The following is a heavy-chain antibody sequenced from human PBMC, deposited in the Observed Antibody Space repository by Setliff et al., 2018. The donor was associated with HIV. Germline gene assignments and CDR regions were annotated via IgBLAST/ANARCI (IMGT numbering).Heavy chain of an antibody. Sequence: SETLSLTCTVSGGSLSNHYWSWLRQSPKNVLEWIGYVYYSGRTNYKPSFESRVSISVDTSRNQFSLNLTSLTTADSAMYYCARSYYDFWNGLPRSFDVWGQGTMVTVSS. CDR1: GGSLSNHY. V-gene: IGHV4-59*11. D-gene: IGHD3-3*01. CDR3: ARSYYDFWNGLPRSFDV. J-gene: IGHJ3*01. CDR2: VYYSGRT.